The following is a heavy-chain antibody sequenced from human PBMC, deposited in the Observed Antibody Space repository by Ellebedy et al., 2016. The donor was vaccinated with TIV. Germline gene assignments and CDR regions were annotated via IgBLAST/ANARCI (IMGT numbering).Heavy chain of an antibody. D-gene: IGHD1-14*01. Sequence: AASVKVSCKASGYTLSDYYIHWVRQAPGQGLEWMAWINPNNGDTPFAQSLKGRVTMTTDTSISTAYMELSSLTSDDTAVYYCVRDLTNPLKGDYWGQGTLVTVSS. CDR3: VRDLTNPLKGDY. J-gene: IGHJ4*02. V-gene: IGHV1-2*02. CDR1: GYTLSDYY. CDR2: INPNNGDT.